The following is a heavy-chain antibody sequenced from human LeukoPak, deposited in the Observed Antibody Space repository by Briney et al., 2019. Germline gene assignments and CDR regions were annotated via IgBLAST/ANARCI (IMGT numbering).Heavy chain of an antibody. Sequence: GGSLRLSCAASGFTFSSHAMSWVRQAPGKGLEWVSAISGSGGSTYYADSVKGRFTISRDNSKNTLYLQMNSLRAEDTAVYYCAKDPRAQYCSSTSCSHYDYWGQGTLVTVSS. V-gene: IGHV3-23*01. J-gene: IGHJ4*02. D-gene: IGHD2-2*01. CDR1: GFTFSSHA. CDR3: AKDPRAQYCSSTSCSHYDY. CDR2: ISGSGGST.